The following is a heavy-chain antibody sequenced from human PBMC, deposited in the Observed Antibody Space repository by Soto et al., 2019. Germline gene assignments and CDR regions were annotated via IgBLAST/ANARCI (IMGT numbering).Heavy chain of an antibody. CDR1: GGSFSGYY. V-gene: IGHV4-34*01. CDR3: ARGKLRDCSSTSCYREFDP. J-gene: IGHJ5*02. D-gene: IGHD2-2*01. Sequence: TSETLSLTCAVYGGSFSGYYWSWIRQPPGKGLEWIGEINQSGSTNYNPSLKSRVTISVDTSKNQFSLKLSSVTAADTAVYYCARGKLRDCSSTSCYREFDPWGQGTLVTVSS. CDR2: INQSGST.